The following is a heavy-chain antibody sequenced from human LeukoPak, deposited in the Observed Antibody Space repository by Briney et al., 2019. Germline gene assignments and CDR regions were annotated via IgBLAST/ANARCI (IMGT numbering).Heavy chain of an antibody. Sequence: GGSLRLSCAASGFTFRSYSMNWVRQAPGKGLEWVSYISSSSSTIFYADSVKGRFTISRDNAKNSLYLQMNSLRAEDTAVYYCARTSIAEFDYWGQGTLVTVSS. V-gene: IGHV3-48*04. CDR2: ISSSSSTI. D-gene: IGHD6-6*01. CDR1: GFTFRSYS. J-gene: IGHJ4*02. CDR3: ARTSIAEFDY.